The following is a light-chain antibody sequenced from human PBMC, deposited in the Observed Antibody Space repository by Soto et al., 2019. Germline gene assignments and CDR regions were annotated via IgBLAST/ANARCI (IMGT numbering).Light chain of an antibody. V-gene: IGKV1-39*01. CDR2: DAS. J-gene: IGKJ1*01. CDR3: QQSYSTRWT. Sequence: DIQMTQSPSTLSVSVRDRVTITCRASQSISSWLAWYQQKPGKAPKLLIYDASSLQSGVPSRFSGSGSGTDFTLTISSLQPEDFATYYCQQSYSTRWTFGQGTKVDI. CDR1: QSISSW.